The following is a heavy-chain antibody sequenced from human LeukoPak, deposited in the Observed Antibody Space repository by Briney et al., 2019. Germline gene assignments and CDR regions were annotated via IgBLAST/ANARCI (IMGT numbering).Heavy chain of an antibody. CDR2: IKSKTDGGTT. CDR3: TTGITMVRGVSYDY. D-gene: IGHD3-10*01. Sequence: GGSLRLSCAASGFTFSNAWMSWVRQAPGKGLEWVGRIKSKTDGGTTDYAAPVKGGFTISRDDSKNTLYLQMNSLKTEDTAVYYCTTGITMVRGVSYDYWGQGTLVTVSS. V-gene: IGHV3-15*01. CDR1: GFTFSNAW. J-gene: IGHJ4*02.